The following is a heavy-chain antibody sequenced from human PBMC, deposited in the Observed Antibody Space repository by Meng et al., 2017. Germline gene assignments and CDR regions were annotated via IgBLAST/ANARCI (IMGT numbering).Heavy chain of an antibody. V-gene: IGHV4-38-2*02. CDR2: IYHSGST. Sequence: SETLSLTCTVSGYSISSGYYWGWIRQPPGKGLEWIGSIYHSGSTYYNPSLKSRVTISVDTSKNQFSLKLSSVTAADTAVYYRARELAAAGPIDYWGQGTLVTVSS. CDR3: ARELAAAGPIDY. J-gene: IGHJ4*02. D-gene: IGHD6-13*01. CDR1: GYSISSGYY.